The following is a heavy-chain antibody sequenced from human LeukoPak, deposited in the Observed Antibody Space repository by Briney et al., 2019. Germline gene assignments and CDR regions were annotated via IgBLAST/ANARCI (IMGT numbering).Heavy chain of an antibody. Sequence: GGSLRLSCAASGFTFSSYAMHWVRQALGKGLEWVAVISYDGSNKYYADSVKGRFTISRDNSKNTLYLQMNSLRAEDTAVYYCARGTLFFDYWGQGTLVTVSS. CDR3: ARGTLFFDY. V-gene: IGHV3-30*01. CDR1: GFTFSSYA. CDR2: ISYDGSNK. J-gene: IGHJ4*02.